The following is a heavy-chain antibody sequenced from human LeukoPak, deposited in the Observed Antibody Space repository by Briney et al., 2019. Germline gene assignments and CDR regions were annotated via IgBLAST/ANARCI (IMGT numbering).Heavy chain of an antibody. CDR1: GFTFSSYG. V-gene: IGHV3-30*02. CDR2: TRYDGSNK. CDR3: AKGLVWSGYPRRMDV. J-gene: IGHJ6*03. Sequence: GGSLRLSCAASGFTFSSYGMHWVRQAPGKEREWVAFTRYDGSNKYYADSVKGRFTISRDNSKNTLYLQMNSLRAEDTAVYYCAKGLVWSGYPRRMDVWGKGTTVTVSS. D-gene: IGHD3-3*01.